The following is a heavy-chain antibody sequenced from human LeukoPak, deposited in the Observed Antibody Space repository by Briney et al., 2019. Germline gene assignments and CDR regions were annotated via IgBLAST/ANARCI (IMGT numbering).Heavy chain of an antibody. CDR3: ARDTTTVTTRLHLYGMDV. J-gene: IGHJ6*02. CDR1: GFTFSSYW. V-gene: IGHV3-7*03. CDR2: IKQDGSEK. Sequence: GGSLRLSCAASGFTFSSYWMSWVRQAPGKGLEWVANIKQDGSEKYYVDSVKGRFTIPRDNAKNSLYLQMNSLRAEDTAVYYCARDTTTVTTRLHLYGMDVWGQGTTVTVSS. D-gene: IGHD4-17*01.